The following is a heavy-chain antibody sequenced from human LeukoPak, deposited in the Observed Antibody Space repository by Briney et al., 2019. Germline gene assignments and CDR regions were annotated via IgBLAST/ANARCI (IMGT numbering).Heavy chain of an antibody. CDR3: ARGQGGGWERNYFDY. V-gene: IGHV3-9*01. CDR2: ISWNSGSI. Sequence: GGSLRLSCAASGFTFDDYAMHWVRQAPGKGLEWVSGISWNSGSIGYADSVKGRFTISRDNAKNSLYLQMNSLRAEDTALYYCARGQGGGWERNYFDYWGQGTLVTVSS. D-gene: IGHD6-19*01. CDR1: GFTFDDYA. J-gene: IGHJ4*02.